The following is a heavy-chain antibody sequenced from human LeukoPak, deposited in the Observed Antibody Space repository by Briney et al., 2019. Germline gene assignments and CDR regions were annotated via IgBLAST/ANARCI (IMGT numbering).Heavy chain of an antibody. CDR1: GGSISSYN. D-gene: IGHD3-10*01. CDR2: IYYSGRT. V-gene: IGHV4-59*01. CDR3: ARDKAIDYYGSGSYYNGFDY. Sequence: PSETLSLTCTVSGGSISSYNWSWARQPPGKGLEWIGYIYYSGRTNYNPSLKSRVTISVDTSKNQFSLKLSSVTAADTAVYYCARDKAIDYYGSGSYYNGFDYWGQGTLVTVSS. J-gene: IGHJ4*02.